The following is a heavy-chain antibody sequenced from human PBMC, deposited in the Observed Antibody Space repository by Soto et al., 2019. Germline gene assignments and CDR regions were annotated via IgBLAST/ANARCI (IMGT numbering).Heavy chain of an antibody. D-gene: IGHD2-2*02. J-gene: IGHJ4*02. CDR3: AKAGGALKYPLDY. Sequence: QVHLVESGGGVVPPGRSLRLSCAGSGFTFGNYGMHWLRQAPGKGLEWLTVISYDGGDKNYADSVKGRFAISRDNSQKTLYLQMNSLRAEDTAIYYCAKAGGALKYPLDYWGQGVLVTVSS. CDR1: GFTFGNYG. V-gene: IGHV3-30*18. CDR2: ISYDGGDK.